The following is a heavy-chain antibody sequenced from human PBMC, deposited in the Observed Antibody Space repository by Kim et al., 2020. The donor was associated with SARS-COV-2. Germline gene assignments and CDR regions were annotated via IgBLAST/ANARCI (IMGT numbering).Heavy chain of an antibody. CDR2: INPSGGST. CDR3: ARGEQWLAARALGTALDY. V-gene: IGHV1-46*01. J-gene: IGHJ4*02. D-gene: IGHD6-19*01. CDR1: GYTFTSYY. Sequence: ASVKVSCKASGYTFTSYYMHWVRQAPGQGLEWMGIINPSGGSTSYAQKFQGRVTMTRDTSTSTVYMELSSLRSEDTAVYYCARGEQWLAARALGTALDYWGQGTLVTVSS.